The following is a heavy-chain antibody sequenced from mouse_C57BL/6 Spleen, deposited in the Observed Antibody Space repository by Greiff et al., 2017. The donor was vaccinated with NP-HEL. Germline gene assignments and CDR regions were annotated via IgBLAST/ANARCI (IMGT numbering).Heavy chain of an antibody. CDR3: AGKELGAMDY. V-gene: IGHV1-82*01. CDR1: GYAFSSSW. D-gene: IGHD3-1*01. J-gene: IGHJ4*01. CDR2: IYPGDGDT. Sequence: VMLVESGPELVKPGASVKISCKASGYAFSSSWMNWVKQRPGKGLEWIGRIYPGDGDTNYNGKFKGKATLTADKSSSTAYMQLSSLTSEDSAVYFCAGKELGAMDYWGQGTSVTVSS.